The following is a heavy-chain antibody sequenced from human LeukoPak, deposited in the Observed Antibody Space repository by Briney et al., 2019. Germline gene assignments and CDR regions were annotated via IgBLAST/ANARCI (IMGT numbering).Heavy chain of an antibody. CDR3: ATEYKSLGLLGYYYYYMDV. CDR2: FDPEDGET. D-gene: IGHD3-22*01. J-gene: IGHJ6*03. V-gene: IGHV1-24*01. CDR1: GYTLTELS. Sequence: ASVKVSCKVSGYTLTELSMHWVRQAPGKGLEWMGGFDPEDGETIYAQKFQGRVTMTEDTSTDTAYMELSSLRSEDTAVYYCATEYKSLGLLGYYYYYMDVWGKGTTVTVSS.